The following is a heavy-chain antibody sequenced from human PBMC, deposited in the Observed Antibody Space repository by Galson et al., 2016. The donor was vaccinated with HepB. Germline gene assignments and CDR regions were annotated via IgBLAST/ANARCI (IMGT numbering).Heavy chain of an antibody. J-gene: IGHJ2*01. CDR1: GITFRNFA. CDR2: ISGNGGTT. CDR3: AREAFYYDT. Sequence: SLRLSCAAPGITFRNFAMSWVRQAPGKGLEWVSTISGNGGTTHYADSVKGRFTISRDNAKNSLYLQMNSLRGEDTAVYYCAREAFYYDTWGRGTLVTVSS. V-gene: IGHV3-23*01. D-gene: IGHD3-22*01.